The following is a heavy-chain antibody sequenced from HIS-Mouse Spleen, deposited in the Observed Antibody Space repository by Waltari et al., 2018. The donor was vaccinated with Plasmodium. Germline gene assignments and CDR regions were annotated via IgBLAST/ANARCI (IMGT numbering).Heavy chain of an antibody. J-gene: IGHJ2*01. Sequence: QLQLQQWGAGLLKPSETLSLTCAAYGGSFSGYYWSWICQPPGKGLEWIGEINHSGSTNYNPSLKSRVTISVDTSKNQFSLKLSSVTAADTAVYYCARVTSSGVYWYFDLWGRGTLVTVSS. CDR1: GGSFSGYY. CDR3: ARVTSSGVYWYFDL. CDR2: INHSGST. V-gene: IGHV4-34*01. D-gene: IGHD3-3*01.